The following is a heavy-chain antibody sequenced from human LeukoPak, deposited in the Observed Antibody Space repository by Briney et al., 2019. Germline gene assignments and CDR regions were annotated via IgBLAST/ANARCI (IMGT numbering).Heavy chain of an antibody. V-gene: IGHV3-21*01. J-gene: IGHJ4*02. Sequence: GESLRLSCAASGFTFSSYSMNWVRQARGKGLEWVSSISSSSSYIYYADSVKGRFTISRDNAKNSLYLQMNSLRAEDTAVYYCARVAQYCSGGGCFDYWGQGTLVTVSS. D-gene: IGHD2-15*01. CDR3: ARVAQYCSGGGCFDY. CDR1: GFTFSSYS. CDR2: ISSSSSYI.